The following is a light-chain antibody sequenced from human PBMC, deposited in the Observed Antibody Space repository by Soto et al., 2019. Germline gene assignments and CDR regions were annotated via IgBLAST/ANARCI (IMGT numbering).Light chain of an antibody. CDR3: QQYNDWPPWT. Sequence: EIVMTQSPATLSVSPGERATLSCRASQSVSTNLSWYQQKPGQAPRLLIYGAFTRATGIPARFSGSGSGTEFTLTISSLQSEDFALYYCQQYNDWPPWTFGQGTKVEIK. CDR2: GAF. V-gene: IGKV3-15*01. CDR1: QSVSTN. J-gene: IGKJ1*01.